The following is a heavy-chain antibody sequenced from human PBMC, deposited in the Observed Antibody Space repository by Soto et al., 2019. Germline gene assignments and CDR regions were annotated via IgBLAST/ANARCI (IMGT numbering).Heavy chain of an antibody. J-gene: IGHJ4*02. V-gene: IGHV5-51*01. D-gene: IGHD6-19*01. CDR2: IYPGDSDT. CDR1: GYSFTSYW. CDR3: ASQIGYSSGWDYFDY. Sequence: GESLKISCKGSGYSFTSYWIGWVRQMPGKGLEWMGIIYPGDSDTRYSPSFQGQVTISADKSISTAYLQWSSLKASDTAMYYCASQIGYSSGWDYFDYWGQGTLVTVSS.